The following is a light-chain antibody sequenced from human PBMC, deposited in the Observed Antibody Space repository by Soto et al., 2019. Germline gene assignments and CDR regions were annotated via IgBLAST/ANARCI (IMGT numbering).Light chain of an antibody. V-gene: IGKV3-15*01. CDR2: GAS. CDR1: QSVSNN. CDR3: QQYNNWSPWT. Sequence: EVVMTQSPATLSASPGERATLSCRASQSVSNNLAWYQQKPGQAPRLLIYGASTRATGIPARFSGSGAGTAGTITISSLQPEDSAVYYCQQYNNWSPWTFGQGTKVEIK. J-gene: IGKJ1*01.